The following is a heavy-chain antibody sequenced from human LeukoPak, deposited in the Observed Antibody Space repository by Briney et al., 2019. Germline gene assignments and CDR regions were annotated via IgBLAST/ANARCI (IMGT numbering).Heavy chain of an antibody. Sequence: ASVKLSCKVCGYTLTELSMHWVRQAPGKGLEWMGGFDPEDGETIYAQKFQGRVTMTEDTSTDTAYMELSSLRSEDTAVYYCATFNSAYSSGWCFDYWGQGTLVTVSS. CDR1: GYTLTELS. CDR2: FDPEDGET. D-gene: IGHD6-19*01. V-gene: IGHV1-24*01. J-gene: IGHJ4*02. CDR3: ATFNSAYSSGWCFDY.